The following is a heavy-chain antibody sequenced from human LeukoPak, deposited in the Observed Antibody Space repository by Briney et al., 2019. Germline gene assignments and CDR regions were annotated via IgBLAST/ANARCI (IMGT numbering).Heavy chain of an antibody. D-gene: IGHD2-15*01. V-gene: IGHV3-21*01. CDR1: GFTFSSYS. J-gene: IGHJ4*02. CDR2: ISSSSSYI. CDR3: ARVGCSGGSCIDY. Sequence: GALRLSCAASGFTFSSYSMNWVRQAPGKGLEWVSSISSSSSYIYYADSVKGRFSISRDNAKNTLYLQMNSLRAEDTAVYYCARVGCSGGSCIDYWGQGTLVTVSS.